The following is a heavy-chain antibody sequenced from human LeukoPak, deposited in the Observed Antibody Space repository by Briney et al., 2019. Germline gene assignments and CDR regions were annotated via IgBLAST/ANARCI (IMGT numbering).Heavy chain of an antibody. V-gene: IGHV3-48*03. Sequence: PGGSLRLSCAASGFTFSNYEMNWVRQAPGKGLEWISYISGSGGIMFYADSVKGRFTISRDNAKNSVYLQMSSLKAEDTAVYYCAREYPDNGGGWGYWGQGTLVTVSS. CDR2: ISGSGGIM. J-gene: IGHJ4*02. CDR1: GFTFSNYE. D-gene: IGHD1-1*01. CDR3: AREYPDNGGGWGY.